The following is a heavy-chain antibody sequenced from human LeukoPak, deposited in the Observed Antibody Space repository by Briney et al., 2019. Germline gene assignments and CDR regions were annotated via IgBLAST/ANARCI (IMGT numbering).Heavy chain of an antibody. CDR1: GYTFTSYD. V-gene: IGHV1-8*03. J-gene: IGHJ4*02. CDR3: ARVRDSLLPDY. CDR2: MNPNSGNT. Sequence: ALVKVSCKASGYTFTSYDINWVRQATGQGLEWMGWMNPNSGNTGYAQKFQGRVTITRNTSISTAYMELSSLRSEDTAVYYCARVRDSLLPDYWGQGTLVTVSS.